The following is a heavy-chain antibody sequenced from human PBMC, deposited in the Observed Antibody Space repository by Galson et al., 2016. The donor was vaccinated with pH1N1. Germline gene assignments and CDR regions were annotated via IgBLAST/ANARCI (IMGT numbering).Heavy chain of an antibody. J-gene: IGHJ6*02. V-gene: IGHV3-48*01. CDR2: ISSSSSTI. Sequence: SLRLSCAASGFTFSSYSMNWVRQAPGKGLEWVSYISSSSSTIYYADSVKGRFTISRDNAKNSLYLQMNSLRAEDTAVYYCARVNHYYYYGMDVWDQGTTVTVSS. CDR1: GFTFSSYS. CDR3: ARVNHYYYYGMDV. D-gene: IGHD1-14*01.